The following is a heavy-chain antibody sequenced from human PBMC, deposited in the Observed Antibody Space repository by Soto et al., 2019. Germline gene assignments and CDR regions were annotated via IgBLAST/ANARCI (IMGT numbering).Heavy chain of an antibody. J-gene: IGHJ6*02. V-gene: IGHV1-46*01. D-gene: IGHD4-17*01. Sequence: GASVKVSCKASGYTFTSYYMHWVRQAPGQGLEWMGIINPSGGSTSYAQKFQGRVTMTRDTSTSTVYMELSSLRSEDTAVYYCARALYGDYDYYYGMDFWGQGTTVTVSS. CDR2: INPSGGST. CDR3: ARALYGDYDYYYGMDF. CDR1: GYTFTSYY.